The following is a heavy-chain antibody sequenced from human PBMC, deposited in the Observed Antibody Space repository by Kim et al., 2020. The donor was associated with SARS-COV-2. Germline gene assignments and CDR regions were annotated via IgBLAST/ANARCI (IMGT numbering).Heavy chain of an antibody. J-gene: IGHJ6*04. Sequence: SKWYHDYAVSVQSRITINPETSKNQFSLQLKSVTPEDTAVYFCARGEMDVWGKGTTVTVSS. CDR2: SKWYH. V-gene: IGHV6-1*01. CDR3: ARGEMDV.